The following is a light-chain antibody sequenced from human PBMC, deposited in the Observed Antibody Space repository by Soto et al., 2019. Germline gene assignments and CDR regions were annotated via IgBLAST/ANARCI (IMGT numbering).Light chain of an antibody. J-gene: IGKJ5*01. CDR2: WAS. Sequence: DIVMTQSPDSLAVSLGERATINCKSSQSVLYSSNNKNYLAWYNQKPGQPPKLFISWASTRESGVPDRFSGSGSGTNFALSISSLQAEDVAVYYCQQYYTTLITFGQGTRLEIK. V-gene: IGKV4-1*01. CDR3: QQYYTTLIT. CDR1: QSVLYSSNNKNY.